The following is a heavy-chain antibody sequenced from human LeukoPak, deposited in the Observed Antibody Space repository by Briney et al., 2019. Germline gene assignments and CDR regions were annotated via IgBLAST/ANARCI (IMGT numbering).Heavy chain of an antibody. D-gene: IGHD3-10*01. J-gene: IGHJ4*02. CDR2: IKQDGSEK. V-gene: IGHV3-7*04. CDR3: AGGISMVRGADY. Sequence: GGSLRLSCAASGFTFSTYWMTWVRQAPGKGLEWVANIKQDGSEKNYVDSVKGRLTISRDNAKNSLYLQMNTLSADDTAVYFCAGGISMVRGADYWGQGTLVTVSS. CDR1: GFTFSTYW.